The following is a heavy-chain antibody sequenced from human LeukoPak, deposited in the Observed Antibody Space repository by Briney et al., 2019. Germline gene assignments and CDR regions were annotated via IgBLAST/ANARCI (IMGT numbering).Heavy chain of an antibody. CDR1: GGSISSGTYH. J-gene: IGHJ5*01. CDR3: ARHSSPHAGSSSWYDF. V-gene: IGHV4-39*01. CDR2: IYYSGNT. D-gene: IGHD2-15*01. Sequence: SETLSLTCTVSGGSISSGTYHWGWIRQPPGKGLEWIGSIYYSGNTYYNPSLKSRVTISVDTSKNQFSVKLSSVTAADTAVYYCARHSSPHAGSSSWYDFWGQGTLVTVSS.